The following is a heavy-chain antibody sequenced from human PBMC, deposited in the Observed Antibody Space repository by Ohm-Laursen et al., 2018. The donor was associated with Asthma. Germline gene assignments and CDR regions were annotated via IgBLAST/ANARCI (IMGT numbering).Heavy chain of an antibody. V-gene: IGHV3-23*01. D-gene: IGHD3-22*01. J-gene: IGHJ4*02. CDR1: GFTFSTYA. Sequence: SLRLSCAASGFTFSTYAMTWVRQAPGRGLEWVSTISARGGDTNYAGSVKGRFTISRDNSKNTLYLQMNSLRVEDTAVYYCARMDGGDSRKDKSDYWGQGTLVTVS. CDR2: ISARGGDT. CDR3: ARMDGGDSRKDKSDY.